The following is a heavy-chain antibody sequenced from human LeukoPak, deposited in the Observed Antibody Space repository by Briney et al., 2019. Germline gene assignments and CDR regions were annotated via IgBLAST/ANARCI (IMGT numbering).Heavy chain of an antibody. V-gene: IGHV3-23*01. CDR3: AKAIEFYYFDY. Sequence: PGGSLRLSCAASGFTFSSYAMSWVRHAPGKGLEWVSAISGSGGGTYYADSVKGRFTISRDNSKNTLYLQMNTLRAEDTALYYCAKAIEFYYFDYWGQGTLVTVSS. CDR1: GFTFSSYA. J-gene: IGHJ4*02. CDR2: ISGSGGGT. D-gene: IGHD3-16*02.